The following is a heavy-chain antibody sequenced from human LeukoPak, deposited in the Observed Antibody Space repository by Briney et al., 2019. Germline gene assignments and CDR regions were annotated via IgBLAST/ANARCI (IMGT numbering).Heavy chain of an antibody. CDR3: ATGSGWHYYFDY. Sequence: ASVKVSCKASGYTFTSYYMHWVRQAPGQGLEWMGIINPSGGSTSYAQRFQGRVTMTRDTSTSTVYMELSSLRSEDTAVYYCATGSGWHYYFDYWGQGTLVTVSS. J-gene: IGHJ4*02. CDR2: INPSGGST. V-gene: IGHV1-46*01. CDR1: GYTFTSYY. D-gene: IGHD6-19*01.